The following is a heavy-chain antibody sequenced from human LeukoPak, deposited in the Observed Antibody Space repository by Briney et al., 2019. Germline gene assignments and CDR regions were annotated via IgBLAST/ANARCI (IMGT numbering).Heavy chain of an antibody. J-gene: IGHJ4*02. V-gene: IGHV4-34*01. D-gene: IGHD2-21*02. CDR1: GGSFSPYY. CDR2: INHSGST. Sequence: SETLSLTCAVYGGSFSPYYWSWIRQPPEKGLEWIGEINHSGSTNYNPSLKSRVIISVDTSKNQFSLKPSSVTAADTAVYYCARGGLYCGGDCYVDHWGQGSLVTVSS. CDR3: ARGGLYCGGDCYVDH.